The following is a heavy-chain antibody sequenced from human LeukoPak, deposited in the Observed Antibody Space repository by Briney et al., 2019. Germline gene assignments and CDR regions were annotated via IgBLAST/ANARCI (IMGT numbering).Heavy chain of an antibody. Sequence: GGTLRLSCAASGFTFNNFGMSWVRQAPGKGLEWVSGINWNGGSTGYADSVKGRFTISRDNAKNSLYLQMNSLRAEDTALYYCARVAAAKYFQHWGQGTLVTVSS. CDR1: GFTFNNFG. D-gene: IGHD6-13*01. CDR3: ARVAAAKYFQH. V-gene: IGHV3-20*04. CDR2: INWNGGST. J-gene: IGHJ1*01.